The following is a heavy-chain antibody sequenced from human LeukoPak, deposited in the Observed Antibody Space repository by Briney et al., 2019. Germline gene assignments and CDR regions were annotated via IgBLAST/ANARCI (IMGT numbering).Heavy chain of an antibody. CDR1: GFTFSSYW. Sequence: GGSLRLSCAASGFTFSSYWMHWVRQAPGKGLVWVSRINSDGSSTSYADSVKGRFTISRDNAKNTLYLQMNSLRAADTAVYYCARVKWELLLDYWGQGTLVTVSS. V-gene: IGHV3-74*01. J-gene: IGHJ4*02. D-gene: IGHD1-26*01. CDR3: ARVKWELLLDY. CDR2: INSDGSST.